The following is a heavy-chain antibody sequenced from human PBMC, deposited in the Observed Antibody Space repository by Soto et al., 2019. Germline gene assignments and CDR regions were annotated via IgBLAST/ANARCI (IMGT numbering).Heavy chain of an antibody. V-gene: IGHV3-11*06. Sequence: SLRLSSAASGFTSSDYYTSWIRQAPGKGLEWVSYISSSSSYTNYADSVTGRFTISRDNAKNSLYLQMNSLRAEETAVYYCARDSYSSSWFDGPDDWGQGTRVTVSS. CDR3: ARDSYSSSWFDGPDD. CDR2: ISSSSSYT. J-gene: IGHJ4*02. D-gene: IGHD6-13*01. CDR1: GFTSSDYY.